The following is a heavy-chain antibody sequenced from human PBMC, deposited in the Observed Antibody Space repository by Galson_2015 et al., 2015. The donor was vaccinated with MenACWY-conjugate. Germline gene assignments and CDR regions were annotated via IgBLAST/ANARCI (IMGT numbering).Heavy chain of an antibody. J-gene: IGHJ5*02. CDR3: TRVAYCGGDCLT. CDR1: GFTFSSFW. V-gene: IGHV3-74*01. CDR2: INGDGSVT. Sequence: SLRLSCAASGFTFSSFWMHWVRQAPGKGLVWVSRINGDGSVTSYADSVKGRFTISRDNAKNTLYLQMNSLRAEGTAVYYCTRVAYCGGDCLTWGQGTLVTVSS. D-gene: IGHD2-21*02.